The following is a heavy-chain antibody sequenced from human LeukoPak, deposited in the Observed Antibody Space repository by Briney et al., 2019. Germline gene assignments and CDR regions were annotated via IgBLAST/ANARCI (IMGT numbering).Heavy chain of an antibody. J-gene: IGHJ4*02. Sequence: PSETLSLTCAVSGYSISSGYYWGWLRQPPGKGLEWFGSIYHSGSTYYNPSLKSRVTISVDTSKNQFSLKLSSVTAADTAVYYGATELRSGWYYFDYWGQGTLVPVPS. D-gene: IGHD6-19*01. CDR2: IYHSGST. CDR3: ATELRSGWYYFDY. V-gene: IGHV4-38-2*01. CDR1: GYSISSGYY.